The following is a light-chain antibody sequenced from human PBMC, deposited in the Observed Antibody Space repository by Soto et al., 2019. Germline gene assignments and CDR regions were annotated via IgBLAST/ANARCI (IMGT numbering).Light chain of an antibody. V-gene: IGKV3-11*01. CDR2: DAS. J-gene: IGKJ1*01. CDR1: QSVTNS. Sequence: EIVLTQSPATLSLSPGERATLSCRASQSVTNSLAWYQQKGGQAPRLLIYDASNRATGIPARFSGSGSGTDSTLTISSLEPEDFAVYYCQQRSNWPPWTFGQGTKVDIK. CDR3: QQRSNWPPWT.